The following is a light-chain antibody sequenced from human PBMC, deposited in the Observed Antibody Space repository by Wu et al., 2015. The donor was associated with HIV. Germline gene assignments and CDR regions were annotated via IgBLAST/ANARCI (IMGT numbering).Light chain of an antibody. CDR1: HSLTAY. CDR3: QQYGTSLLYT. Sequence: EVVLTQSPATLSLSPGERATLSCRASHSLTAYLAWYQQKPGQAPRLLLSDASNRATGIPPRFSGSGSGTDYTLTISSLEPEDFAVYYCQQYGTSLLYTFGQGTKLEIK. CDR2: DAS. V-gene: IGKV3-11*01. J-gene: IGKJ2*01.